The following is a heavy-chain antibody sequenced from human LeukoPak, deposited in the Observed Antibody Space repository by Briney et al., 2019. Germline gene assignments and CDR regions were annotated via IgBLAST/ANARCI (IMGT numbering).Heavy chain of an antibody. V-gene: IGHV4-39*07. Sequence: SETLSLTCTVSGGSISNSSYYWGWIRQPPGKGLEWIGSIYYSGSTYYNPSLKSRVTISVDTSKNQFSLKLSSVTAADTAVYYCARVGVAARPHYYYYYYMDVWGKGTTVTVSS. CDR3: ARVGVAARPHYYYYYYMDV. D-gene: IGHD6-6*01. CDR2: IYYSGST. CDR1: GGSISNSSYY. J-gene: IGHJ6*03.